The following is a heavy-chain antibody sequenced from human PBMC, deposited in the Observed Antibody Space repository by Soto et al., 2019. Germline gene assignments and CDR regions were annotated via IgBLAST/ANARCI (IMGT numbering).Heavy chain of an antibody. J-gene: IGHJ4*02. D-gene: IGHD5-12*01. CDR3: ARGSLEMATKDFDY. V-gene: IGHV4-34*01. CDR2: INHSGST. Sequence: PSETLSLTCAVYCGSFSGYYWSWIRQPPGKGLEWIGEINHSGSTNYNPSLKSRVTISVDTSKNQFSLKLSSVTAADTAVYYCARGSLEMATKDFDYWGQGTLVTVSS. CDR1: CGSFSGYY.